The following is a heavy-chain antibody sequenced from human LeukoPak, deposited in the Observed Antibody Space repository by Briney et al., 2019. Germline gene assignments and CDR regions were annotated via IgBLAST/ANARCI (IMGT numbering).Heavy chain of an antibody. CDR1: GGTFSGYY. Sequence: SETLSLTCAVYGGTFSGYYWSWLRQPPGKGLEWIGKINHSGSTNYNPSLKSRVRISVDTSKNQFSLKLSSVTAADTAVYYCARTYYGSGSLYYYYYYMDVWGKGTTVTVSS. J-gene: IGHJ6*03. CDR3: ARTYYGSGSLYYYYYYMDV. CDR2: INHSGST. V-gene: IGHV4-34*01. D-gene: IGHD3-10*01.